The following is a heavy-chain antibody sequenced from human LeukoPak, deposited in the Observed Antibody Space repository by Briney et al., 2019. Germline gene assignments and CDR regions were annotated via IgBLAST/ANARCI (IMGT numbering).Heavy chain of an antibody. CDR3: ARVRGGIAAAGGPFFDY. J-gene: IGHJ4*02. D-gene: IGHD6-13*01. Sequence: PSETLSLTCTVSGGSISSSSYYWGWIRQPPGKGLEWIGSIYYSGSTYYNPSLKSRVTISVDTSKNQFSLKLSSVTAADTAVYYCARVRGGIAAAGGPFFDYWGQGTLVTVSS. CDR1: GGSISSSSYY. V-gene: IGHV4-39*07. CDR2: IYYSGST.